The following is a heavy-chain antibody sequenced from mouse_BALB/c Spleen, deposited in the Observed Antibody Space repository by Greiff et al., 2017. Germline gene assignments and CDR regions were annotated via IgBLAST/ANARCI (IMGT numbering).Heavy chain of an antibody. CDR3: AREGRPWYFDV. CDR1: GFTFSSYA. CDR2: ISSGGST. J-gene: IGHJ1*01. Sequence: EVKLVESGGGLVKPGGSLKLSCAASGFTFSSYAMSWVRQTPEKRLEWVASISSGGSTYYPDSVKGRFTISSDNARNILYLQMSSLRSEDTAMYYCAREGRPWYFDVWGAGTTVTVSS. V-gene: IGHV5-6-5*01.